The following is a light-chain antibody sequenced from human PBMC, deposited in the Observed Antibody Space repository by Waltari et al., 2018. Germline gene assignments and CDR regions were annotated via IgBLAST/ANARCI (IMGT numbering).Light chain of an antibody. CDR3: CSYVGAYTFV. V-gene: IGLV2-11*01. Sequence: QSALTQPHSVSASPGQSVTIPCSGSINDVGVEDYVSWYQQLPGKAPKLILYDVVKRPSGGPSRFSGSKYGTTASLTISGLQTDDEATYYCCSYVGAYTFVFGGGTKLTVL. J-gene: IGLJ3*02. CDR1: INDVGVEDY. CDR2: DVV.